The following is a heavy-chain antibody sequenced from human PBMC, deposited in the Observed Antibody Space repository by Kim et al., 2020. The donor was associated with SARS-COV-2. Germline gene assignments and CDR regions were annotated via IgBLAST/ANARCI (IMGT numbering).Heavy chain of an antibody. CDR1: GFTFSTYG. CDR3: SKEIAGGVPLEH. D-gene: IGHD2-8*02. V-gene: IGHV3-30*18. Sequence: GGSLRLSCEASGFTFSTYGMHWVRLAPGKGLDWVAVVGSDGSLQFYADSAKGRFTISRDNSRNTLYLVMSSFRVEDAAVYYCSKEIAGGVPLEHWGQGT. CDR2: VGSDGSLQ. J-gene: IGHJ4*02.